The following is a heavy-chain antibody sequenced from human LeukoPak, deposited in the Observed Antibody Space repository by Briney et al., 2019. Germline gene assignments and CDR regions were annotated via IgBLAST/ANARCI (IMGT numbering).Heavy chain of an antibody. J-gene: IGHJ4*02. Sequence: ASVKVSCKASGYTFTGYYMHWVRQAPGQGLEWMGWINPSSGGTNYAQKFQGRVTMTRDTSISTAYMELSRLRSDDTAVYYCARDRRVVVTAHLDYWGQGTLVTVSS. CDR1: GYTFTGYY. V-gene: IGHV1-2*02. CDR3: ARDRRVVVTAHLDY. D-gene: IGHD2-21*02. CDR2: INPSSGGT.